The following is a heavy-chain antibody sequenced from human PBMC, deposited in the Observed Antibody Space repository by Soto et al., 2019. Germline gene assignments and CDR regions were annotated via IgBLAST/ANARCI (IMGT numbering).Heavy chain of an antibody. CDR1: GYTFTSYD. D-gene: IGHD5-18*01. CDR3: AREGAYSSGYGY. V-gene: IGHV1-8*01. Sequence: QVQLVQSGAEVKKPGASVKVSCKASGYTFTSYDINWVRQATGQGLEWMGWMNPNSGNTAYAQKFQGRVTMTRNTSITTASMELSSLRSEDTGVYYCAREGAYSSGYGYWGQGTLVTVSS. CDR2: MNPNSGNT. J-gene: IGHJ4*02.